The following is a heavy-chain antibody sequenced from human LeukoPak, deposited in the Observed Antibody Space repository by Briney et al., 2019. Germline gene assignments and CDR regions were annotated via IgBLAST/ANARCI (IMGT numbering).Heavy chain of an antibody. CDR2: ISGSGGST. CDR3: AKDQTSSIAAAGTGYFQH. Sequence: PGGSLRLSCAASGFTFSSYAMSWVRQAPGKGLEWVSAISGSGGSTYYADSVKGRFTISRDNSKNTLYLQMNSLRAEDTAVYYCAKDQTSSIAAAGTGYFQHWGQGTLVTVSS. D-gene: IGHD6-13*01. V-gene: IGHV3-23*01. J-gene: IGHJ1*01. CDR1: GFTFSSYA.